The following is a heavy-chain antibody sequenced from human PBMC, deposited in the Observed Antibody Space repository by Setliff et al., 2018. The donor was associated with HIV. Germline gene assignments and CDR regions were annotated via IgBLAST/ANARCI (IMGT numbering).Heavy chain of an antibody. CDR2: IYSSGST. V-gene: IGHV4-39*02. Sequence: ASETLSLTCTVSGGPISNSNYFWGWIRQPPGKGLEWIGRIYSSGSTYYQPSLQGRVSMSIDSSKNHFSLSLRYVTAADTAVYYCARSFSGRYFWSGYYTGPDPKGENAFDIWGQGTMVTVSS. CDR1: GGPISNSNYF. CDR3: ARSFSGRYFWSGYYTGPDPKGENAFDI. J-gene: IGHJ3*02. D-gene: IGHD3-3*01.